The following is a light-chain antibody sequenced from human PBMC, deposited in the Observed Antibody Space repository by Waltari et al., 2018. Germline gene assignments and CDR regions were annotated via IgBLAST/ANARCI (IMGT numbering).Light chain of an antibody. V-gene: IGLV2-8*01. CDR1: SSDVGGYSY. CDR2: EVY. CDR3: SSYAGSNNLGV. Sequence: QSALTQPPSASGSPGQSVTISCTGTSSDVGGYSYVSWYQHHPGKAPKLIIYEVYKRPSGAPDRCSGSKAGNTASLTVSGLQAEDEADYYCSSYAGSNNLGVFGTGTKVTVL. J-gene: IGLJ1*01.